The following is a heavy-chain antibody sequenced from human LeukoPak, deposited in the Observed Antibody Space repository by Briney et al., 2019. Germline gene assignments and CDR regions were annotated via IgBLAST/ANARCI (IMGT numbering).Heavy chain of an antibody. V-gene: IGHV3-64*02. J-gene: IGHJ6*02. Sequence: GGTLRLPCVASGFTFSSYAMHWVRQAPGKGLEYVSAISSNGGSTYYADSVKGRFTISRDNSKNTLYLQMGSLRAEDMAVYYCARRAAERQYGMDVWGQGTTVTVSS. CDR1: GFTFSSYA. CDR2: ISSNGGST. CDR3: ARRAAERQYGMDV. D-gene: IGHD2-15*01.